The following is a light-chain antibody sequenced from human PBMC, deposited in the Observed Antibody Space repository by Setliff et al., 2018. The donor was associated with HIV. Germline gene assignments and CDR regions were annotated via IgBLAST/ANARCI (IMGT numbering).Light chain of an antibody. CDR2: DAT. Sequence: QAVLTQESSPTVSPGGTISLTCVSSTGAVTSGHYPHWFQQKPGQVPRPLIYDATKRHSWTPSRFSGSLLRDKAALTLSNAQAEDEADYYCLLSYGGARVFRSGTKVTVL. J-gene: IGLJ1*01. V-gene: IGLV7-46*01. CDR1: TGAVTSGHY. CDR3: LLSYGGARV.